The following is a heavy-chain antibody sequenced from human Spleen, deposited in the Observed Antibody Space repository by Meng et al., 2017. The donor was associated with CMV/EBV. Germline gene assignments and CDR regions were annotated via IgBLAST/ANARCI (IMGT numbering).Heavy chain of an antibody. Sequence: SETLSLTCTVSGGSISSSSYYWGWIRQPPGKGLEWIGSIYYSGSTYYNPSLKSRVTISVDTSKNQFSLKVSSVTAADTAVYYCARAPVAALFVWNRGKWFDPWGQGTLVTVSS. V-gene: IGHV4-39*07. CDR2: IYYSGST. J-gene: IGHJ5*02. D-gene: IGHD6-19*01. CDR1: GGSISSSSYY. CDR3: ARAPVAALFVWNRGKWFDP.